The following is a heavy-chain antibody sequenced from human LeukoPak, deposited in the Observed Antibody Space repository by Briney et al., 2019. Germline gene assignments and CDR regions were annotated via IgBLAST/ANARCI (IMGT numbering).Heavy chain of an antibody. CDR1: GYTFTCYY. CDR3: VRKGEKYGDYDY. CDR2: ILPSSGGP. Sequence: ASVKVSRKASGYTFTCYYLHWVRQAPGQGLEWMGWILPSSGGPYYAQKFQGRITMSRDTSISTAYMELSSLTSDDTAVYYCVRKGEKYGDYDYWGQGALVTVSS. V-gene: IGHV1-2*02. J-gene: IGHJ4*02. D-gene: IGHD4-17*01.